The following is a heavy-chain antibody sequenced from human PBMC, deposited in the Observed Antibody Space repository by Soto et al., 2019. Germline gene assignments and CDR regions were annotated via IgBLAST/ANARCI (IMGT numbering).Heavy chain of an antibody. D-gene: IGHD1-1*01. CDR2: ISAHSGNT. CDR3: ARGRYGDY. CDR1: GYAFTTYG. Sequence: QVHLVQSGAEVKKPGASVKVSCKGSGYAFTTYGITWVRQAPGQGLEWMGWISAHSGNTNYAQKLQGRVTVTRDTSTSTPYMELRSLRSADTAVYYCARGRYGDYWGQGALVTVSS. V-gene: IGHV1-18*01. J-gene: IGHJ4*02.